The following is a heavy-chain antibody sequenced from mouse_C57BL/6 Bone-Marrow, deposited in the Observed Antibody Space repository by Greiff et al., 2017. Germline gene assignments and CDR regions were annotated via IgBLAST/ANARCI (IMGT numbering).Heavy chain of an antibody. V-gene: IGHV1-69*01. CDR2: IDPSDSYS. CDR1: GYTFTSYW. CDR3: ALHYYGSSYYFDY. D-gene: IGHD1-1*01. Sequence: QVQLQQPGAELVMPGASVKLSCKASGYTFTSYWMHWVKQRPGQGLEWIGEIDPSDSYSTSNQTFKGKSTLTVYKSSSTDYMQLSSLTSEDSAVYYCALHYYGSSYYFDYWGQGTTLTVSS. J-gene: IGHJ2*01.